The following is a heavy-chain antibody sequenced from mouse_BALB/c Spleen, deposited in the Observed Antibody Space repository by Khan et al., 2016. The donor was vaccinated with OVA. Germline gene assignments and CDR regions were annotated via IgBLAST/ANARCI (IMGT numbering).Heavy chain of an antibody. CDR1: GFTFSSYT. CDR3: ARQEGYYYGSSWFAS. CDR2: ISNGGGST. J-gene: IGHJ3*01. Sequence: EVELVESGGGLVQPGGSLKLSCAASGFTFSSYTMSWVRQTPEKRLEWVAYISNGGGSTYYPDTVKGRFTISRDNAKNTLYLQMRSLKSEDTAMYDCARQEGYYYGSSWFASWGQGTLVTVSA. V-gene: IGHV5-12-2*01. D-gene: IGHD1-1*01.